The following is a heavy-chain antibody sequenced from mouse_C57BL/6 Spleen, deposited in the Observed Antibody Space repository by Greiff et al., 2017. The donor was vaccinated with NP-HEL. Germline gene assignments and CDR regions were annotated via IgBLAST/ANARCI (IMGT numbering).Heavy chain of an antibody. CDR1: GYTFTDYE. CDR2: IDPETGGT. Sequence: VQLQQSGAELVRPGASVTLSCKASGYTFTDYEMHWVKQTPVHGLEWIGAIDPETGGTAYNQKFKGKAILTADKSSSTAYMELRSLTSEDSAVYYCTIPQLRLRRYFDYWGQGTTLTVSS. D-gene: IGHD3-2*02. J-gene: IGHJ2*01. V-gene: IGHV1-15*01. CDR3: TIPQLRLRRYFDY.